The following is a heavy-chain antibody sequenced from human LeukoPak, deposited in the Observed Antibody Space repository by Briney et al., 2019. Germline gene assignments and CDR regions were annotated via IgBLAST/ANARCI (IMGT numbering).Heavy chain of an antibody. CDR1: GYTFTGYY. CDR3: AREKGWNYGAFDI. D-gene: IGHD1-7*01. V-gene: IGHV1-2*02. J-gene: IGHJ3*02. Sequence: ASVKVSCKASGYTFTGYYMHWVRQAPGQGLEWMGWINPNSGGTNYAQKFQGRVTMTRDTSISTAYMELSRLRSDDTAVYYCAREKGWNYGAFDIWGQGTMVTVSS. CDR2: INPNSGGT.